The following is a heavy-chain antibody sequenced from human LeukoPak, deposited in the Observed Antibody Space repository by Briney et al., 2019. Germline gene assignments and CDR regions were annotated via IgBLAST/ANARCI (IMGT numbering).Heavy chain of an antibody. CDR2: IRYDGSNK. D-gene: IGHD6-6*01. J-gene: IGHJ6*03. CDR3: ARALVYYYYYYMDV. Sequence: GGSLRLSCAASGFTFSSYGMHWVRQAPGKGLEWVAFIRYDGSNKYYADSVKGRFTISRDNSKNTLYLQMNSLRAEDTAVYYCARALVYYYYYYMDVWGKGTTVTVSS. V-gene: IGHV3-30*02. CDR1: GFTFSSYG.